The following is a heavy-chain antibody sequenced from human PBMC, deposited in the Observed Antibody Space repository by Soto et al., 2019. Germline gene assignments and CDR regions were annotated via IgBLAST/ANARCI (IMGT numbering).Heavy chain of an antibody. Sequence: TLSLTCAVSGGSISSGGYSWSWIRQPPGKGLEWIGYIYHSGSTYYNPSLKSRVTISVDRSKNHFSLKLSSVTAADTAVYYCARDGGDGQYNWFDPWGQGTLVTVSS. CDR1: GGSISSGGYS. V-gene: IGHV4-30-2*01. D-gene: IGHD2-8*01. CDR2: IYHSGST. CDR3: ARDGGDGQYNWFDP. J-gene: IGHJ5*02.